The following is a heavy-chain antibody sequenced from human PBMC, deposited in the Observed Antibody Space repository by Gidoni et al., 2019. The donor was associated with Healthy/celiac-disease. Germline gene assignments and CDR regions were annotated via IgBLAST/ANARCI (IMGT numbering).Heavy chain of an antibody. CDR2: ISYDGSNK. D-gene: IGHD3-3*01. CDR3: ARAAPPYDFWSGYYFDY. J-gene: IGHJ4*02. Sequence: QVQLVESGGGVVQPGRSLRLSCAASGFTFSSYAMPWVRQAPGKGLEWVAVISYDGSNKYYADSVKGRFTISRDNSKNTLYLQMNSLRAEDTAVYYCARAAPPYDFWSGYYFDYWGQGTLVTVSS. V-gene: IGHV3-30-3*01. CDR1: GFTFSSYA.